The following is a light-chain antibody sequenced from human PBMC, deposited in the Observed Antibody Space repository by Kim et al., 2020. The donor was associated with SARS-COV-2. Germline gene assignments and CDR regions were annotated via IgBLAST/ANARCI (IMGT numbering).Light chain of an antibody. CDR2: DAS. Sequence: EIVLTQSPATLSLSPGERATVSCRASQSVSTYLAWYQQKPGQAPRLLIYDASNRATGIPARFSGSGSGTDFTLTISSLEPEDFAVYYCQEGNNLAANFGGGTKV. V-gene: IGKV3-11*01. CDR1: QSVSTY. J-gene: IGKJ4*01. CDR3: QEGNNLAAN.